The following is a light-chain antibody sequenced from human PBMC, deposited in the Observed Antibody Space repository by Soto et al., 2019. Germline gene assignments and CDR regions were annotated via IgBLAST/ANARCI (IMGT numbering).Light chain of an antibody. V-gene: IGKV3-11*01. CDR2: DTS. CDR1: QSVSRY. J-gene: IGKJ4*01. CDR3: QQRSDWPST. Sequence: EIVLTQSPATLSLSPGERATLSCRAIQSVSRYLAWYQQKPGQAPRLLIYDTSNRATGIPARFSGSGSGTDFTLTISSLEPEDFAVYYCQQRSDWPSTFGGGTKVQIK.